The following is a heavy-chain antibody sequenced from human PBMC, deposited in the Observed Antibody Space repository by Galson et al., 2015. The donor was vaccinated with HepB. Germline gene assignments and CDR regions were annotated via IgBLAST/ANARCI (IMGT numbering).Heavy chain of an antibody. J-gene: IGHJ6*02. CDR1: GGTFSSYS. D-gene: IGHD1-1*01. V-gene: IGHV1-69*13. CDR2: LVPIFGIA. Sequence: SVKVSCKASGGTFSSYSISWVRQAPGQGLEWMGGLVPIFGIANYAQKFQGRVTITADESTSTAYMDLSSLRSEDTAVYYCARDANEATRIRENGLSVGGEETTVVFSS. CDR3: ARDANEATRIRENGLSV.